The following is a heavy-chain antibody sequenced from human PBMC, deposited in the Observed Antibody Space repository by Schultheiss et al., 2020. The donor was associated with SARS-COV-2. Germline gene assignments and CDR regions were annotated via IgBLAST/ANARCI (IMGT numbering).Heavy chain of an antibody. D-gene: IGHD3-22*01. Sequence: GGSLRLSCAASGFTFSSYGMHWVRQAPGKGLEWVAVISYDGSNKYYADSVKGRFTISRDNSKNTLYLQMNSLRAEDTAVYYCALPNYYDSSGYYYYLDYWGQGTLVTVSS. J-gene: IGHJ4*02. V-gene: IGHV3-30*03. CDR2: ISYDGSNK. CDR3: ALPNYYDSSGYYYYLDY. CDR1: GFTFSSYG.